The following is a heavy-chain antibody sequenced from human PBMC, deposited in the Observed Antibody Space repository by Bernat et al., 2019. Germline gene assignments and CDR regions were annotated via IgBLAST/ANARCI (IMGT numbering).Heavy chain of an antibody. V-gene: IGHV3-53*01. CDR3: AREPGYCSGGSCSRMDV. Sequence: EVQLVESGGGLIQPGGSLRLSCAASGFTVSSNYMSWVRQAPGKGLEWVSVIYSGGSTYYADSVKGRFTISRDNSKNTLYLQMNSLRAEDTAVYYCAREPGYCSGGSCSRMDVWGKGTMVTVSS. CDR2: IYSGGST. CDR1: GFTVSSNY. J-gene: IGHJ6*04. D-gene: IGHD2-15*01.